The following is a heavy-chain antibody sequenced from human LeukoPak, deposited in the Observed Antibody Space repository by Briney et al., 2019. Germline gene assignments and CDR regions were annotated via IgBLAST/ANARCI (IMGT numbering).Heavy chain of an antibody. CDR2: IYYSGST. CDR3: ARDHRQFLFGTYYYYYGMDV. Sequence: SETLSLTCTVSGGSISSYYWSWIRQPPGKGLEWIGYIYYSGSTNYNPSLKSRVTISVDTSKNQCSLKLSSVTAADTAVYYCARDHRQFLFGTYYYYYGMDVWGQGTTVTVSS. D-gene: IGHD2/OR15-2a*01. J-gene: IGHJ6*02. CDR1: GGSISSYY. V-gene: IGHV4-59*01.